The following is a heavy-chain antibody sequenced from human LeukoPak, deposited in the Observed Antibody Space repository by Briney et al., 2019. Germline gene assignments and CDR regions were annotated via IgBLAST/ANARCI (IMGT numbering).Heavy chain of an antibody. CDR2: IRYDGSNK. CDR1: GFTFSSYG. D-gene: IGHD6-13*01. Sequence: GALRLSCAASGFTFSSYGMHWVRQAPGKGLEWVAFIRYDGSNKYYADSVKGRFTISRDNSKNTLYLQMNSLRAEDTAVYYCAKTYSSSRAHYYYYYYMDVWGKGTTVTISS. V-gene: IGHV3-30*02. CDR3: AKTYSSSRAHYYYYYYMDV. J-gene: IGHJ6*03.